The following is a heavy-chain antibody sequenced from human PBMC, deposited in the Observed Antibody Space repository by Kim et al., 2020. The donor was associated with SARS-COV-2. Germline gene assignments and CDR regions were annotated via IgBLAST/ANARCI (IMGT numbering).Heavy chain of an antibody. V-gene: IGHV3-15*01. CDR1: GFTFSNAW. D-gene: IGHD3-10*01. J-gene: IGHJ4*02. CDR3: INGEVRGVITY. CDR2: IKSKTDGGTT. Sequence: GGSLRLSCAASGFTFSNAWMSWVRQAPGKGLEWVGRIKSKTDGGTTDYAAPVKGRFTISRDDSKNTLYLQMNSLKTEDTAVYYCINGEVRGVITYWGQGTLVTVSS.